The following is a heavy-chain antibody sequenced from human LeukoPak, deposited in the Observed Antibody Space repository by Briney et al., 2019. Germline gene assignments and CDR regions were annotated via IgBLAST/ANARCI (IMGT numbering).Heavy chain of an antibody. Sequence: GGSLRLSCAASGFTFSSYEMNWVRQAPGKGLEWVSYISSSDGIIFYADSVKGRFTISRDNAKNSLYLQMNSLRVEDTAVYYCAKGKSYGYLDYWGQGTLVTVSS. CDR2: ISSSDGII. D-gene: IGHD5-18*01. CDR3: AKGKSYGYLDY. V-gene: IGHV3-48*03. CDR1: GFTFSSYE. J-gene: IGHJ4*02.